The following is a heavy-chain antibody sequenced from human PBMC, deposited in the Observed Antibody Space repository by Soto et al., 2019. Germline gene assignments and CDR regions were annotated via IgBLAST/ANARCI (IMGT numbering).Heavy chain of an antibody. CDR2: IHYNGST. V-gene: IGHV4-59*12. J-gene: IGHJ3*02. D-gene: IGHD3-22*01. CDR3: ARAGPSSYYYDSSGYYRKMELDAFDI. Sequence: PSETLSLTCTVSGDSISSYSWSWIRQPPGKGLEWIGNIHYNGSTNYNPSLKSRVTISVDTSKNQFSLKLSSVTAADTAVYYCARAGPSSYYYDSSGYYRKMELDAFDIWGQGTMVTVS. CDR1: GDSISSYS.